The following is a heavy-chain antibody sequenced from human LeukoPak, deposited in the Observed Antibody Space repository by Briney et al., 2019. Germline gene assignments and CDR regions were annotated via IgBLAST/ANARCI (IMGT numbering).Heavy chain of an antibody. D-gene: IGHD6-13*01. V-gene: IGHV3-7*01. CDR2: IKQDGSEK. J-gene: IGHJ6*03. CDR3: TRRSKAAAGFYYEYLYTDV. CDR1: GFTFSSHW. Sequence: GGSLRLSCAASGFTFSSHWMKWVRQAPGKGLEWVANIKQDGSEKYYADSVKGRFTISRDNAKKSLYLQMNSLRAEDTAVYYCTRRSKAAAGFYYEYLYTDVWGKGTTVTVSS.